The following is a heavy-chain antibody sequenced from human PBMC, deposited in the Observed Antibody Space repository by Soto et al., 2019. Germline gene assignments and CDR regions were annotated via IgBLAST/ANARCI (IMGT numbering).Heavy chain of an antibody. V-gene: IGHV3-21*01. D-gene: IGHD1-26*01. CDR3: VREDGVVGASSAFDS. CDR2: INGRSNYK. CDR1: GFALTTYT. J-gene: IGHJ4*02. Sequence: VQLVESGGGVVQPGGSLRLSCVASGFALTTYTMNWVRQAPGTGLEWVSSINGRSNYKYYSDSVKGRFTVSRDNAQNSLFLQMSRLGPEDTAVYYCVREDGVVGASSAFDSWGQGTQVTVSS.